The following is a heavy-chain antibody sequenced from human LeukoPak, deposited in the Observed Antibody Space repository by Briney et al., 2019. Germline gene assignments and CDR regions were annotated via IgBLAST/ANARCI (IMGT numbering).Heavy chain of an antibody. V-gene: IGHV3-23*01. D-gene: IGHD6-13*01. Sequence: GGSLRLSCAASGFTFSSYAMSWVRQAPGKGLEWVSAISGSGGSTYYADSVKSRFTISRGNSKNTLYLQMNSLRAEDTAVYYCAKGGTGIAAAGHFDYWGQGTLVTVSS. CDR3: AKGGTGIAAAGHFDY. CDR1: GFTFSSYA. CDR2: ISGSGGST. J-gene: IGHJ4*02.